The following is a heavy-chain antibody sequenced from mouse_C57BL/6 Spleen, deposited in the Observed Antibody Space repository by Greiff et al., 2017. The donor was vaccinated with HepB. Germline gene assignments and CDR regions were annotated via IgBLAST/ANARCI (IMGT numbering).Heavy chain of an antibody. CDR1: GFNIKNTY. CDR3: ARGYGSSYRAMYY. Sequence: VQLKESVAELVRPGASVKLSCTASGFNIKNTYMHWVKQRPEQGLEWIGRIDPANGNTKYAPKFQGKATITADTSSNTAYLPLSSLTSEDTAIYYCARGYGSSYRAMYYWGQGTSVTVSS. V-gene: IGHV14-3*01. CDR2: IDPANGNT. J-gene: IGHJ4*01. D-gene: IGHD1-1*01.